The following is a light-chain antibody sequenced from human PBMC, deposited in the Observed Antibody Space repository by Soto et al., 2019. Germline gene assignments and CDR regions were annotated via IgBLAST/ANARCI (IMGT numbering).Light chain of an antibody. CDR2: GAS. CDR1: QSFTSNY. V-gene: IGKV3-20*01. Sequence: EIVLAQSPGTLSLSPGERATLSCRASQSFTSNYLAWYQQKPGQAPRLLIYGASTRATGIPARFSGSGSGTDFALTISRLEPEDFAVYYCQQYGSSRRTFGQGTKVEVK. J-gene: IGKJ1*01. CDR3: QQYGSSRRT.